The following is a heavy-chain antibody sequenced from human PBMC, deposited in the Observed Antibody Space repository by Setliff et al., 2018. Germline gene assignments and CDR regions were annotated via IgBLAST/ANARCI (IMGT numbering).Heavy chain of an antibody. J-gene: IGHJ4*02. CDR3: ARVSLPAAIVRFDS. CDR1: GYNFRNYG. V-gene: IGHV1-18*04. D-gene: IGHD2-2*01. Sequence: VKVSCKTSGYNFRNYGISWVRQVPGQGLEWMGWISGYKSNPNYLQKMQGRLTMTTDTSTSTAYMELRSLRSDDTAIYYCARVSLPAAIVRFDSWGQGTLVTVSS. CDR2: ISGYKSNP.